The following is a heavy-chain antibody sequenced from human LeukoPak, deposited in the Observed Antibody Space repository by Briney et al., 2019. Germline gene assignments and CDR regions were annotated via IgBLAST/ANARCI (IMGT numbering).Heavy chain of an antibody. J-gene: IGHJ1*01. D-gene: IGHD2-8*01. CDR1: GFTFSCYS. CDR3: ARAKVFHAEYFQH. V-gene: IGHV3-21*01. Sequence: PGGSLRLSCAASGFTFSCYSMNWGRQAPGKGLEWVSSISSSSSYIYDADSVKGRFTISRDNAKNSLYLQMNSLRAEDTAVYYCARAKVFHAEYFQHWGQGTLVTVPS. CDR2: ISSSSSYI.